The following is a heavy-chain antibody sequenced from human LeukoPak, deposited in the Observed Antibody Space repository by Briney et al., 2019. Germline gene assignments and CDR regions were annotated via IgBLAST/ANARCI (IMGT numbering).Heavy chain of an antibody. CDR1: GFTFSDSP. D-gene: IGHD4/OR15-4a*01. CDR2: IRSKPNNYAT. V-gene: IGHV3-73*01. Sequence: GGSLKLSCAASGFTFSDSPFHWVRQASGKGLEGVGRIRSKPNNYATAYTASVKGRFTISRDDSKNTAYLQMNSLNTEDTAMYYCTRHLIGATPFDYWGQGTLVSVSS. CDR3: TRHLIGATPFDY. J-gene: IGHJ4*02.